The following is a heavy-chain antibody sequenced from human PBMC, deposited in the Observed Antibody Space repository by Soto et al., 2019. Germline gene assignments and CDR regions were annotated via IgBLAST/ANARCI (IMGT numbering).Heavy chain of an antibody. J-gene: IGHJ1*01. CDR2: IWYDGSNK. V-gene: IGHV3-33*01. CDR3: ARDQGAYAEYFQH. CDR1: GFTFSSYG. D-gene: IGHD1-26*01. Sequence: QVQLVESGGGEVQPGRSLRLSCAASGFTFSSYGMHWVRQAPGKGLEWVALIWYDGSNKYYADSVKGRFTISRDNSKNTLYLQMNSLRAEDTAVYYCARDQGAYAEYFQHWGQGTLVTVSS.